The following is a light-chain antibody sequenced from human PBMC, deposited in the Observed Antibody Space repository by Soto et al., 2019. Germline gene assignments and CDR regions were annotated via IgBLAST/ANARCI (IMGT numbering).Light chain of an antibody. CDR1: QSIRKW. J-gene: IGKJ1*01. V-gene: IGKV1-5*03. CDR2: ETS. Sequence: DIQMTQSPSTLSASIGDIVTLTCRASQSIRKWLAWYQQKPGKTPKLLIYETSTLESGVPSRVSGSGFGTEFTLTISSLQPNDFATYYCQQYYSYPCTFGQGTKVEI. CDR3: QQYYSYPCT.